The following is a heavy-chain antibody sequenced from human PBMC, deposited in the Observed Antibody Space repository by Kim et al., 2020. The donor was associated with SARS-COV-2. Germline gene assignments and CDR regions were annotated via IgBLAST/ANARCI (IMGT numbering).Heavy chain of an antibody. J-gene: IGHJ4*02. V-gene: IGHV3-23*01. D-gene: IGHD3-9*01. Sequence: VKGRFTISRDNSKNTLYLQMNSLRAEDTAVYYCAKEDYDILTGYYRPLDYWGQGTLVTVSS. CDR3: AKEDYDILTGYYRPLDY.